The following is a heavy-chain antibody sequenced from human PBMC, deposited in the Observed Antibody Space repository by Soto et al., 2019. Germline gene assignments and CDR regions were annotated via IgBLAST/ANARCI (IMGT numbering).Heavy chain of an antibody. D-gene: IGHD1-7*01. CDR1: VDSVSSNSAA. Sequence: SQTLSLTCAISVDSVSSNSAAWNCIRQSPSRGLEWLGRTYYRSKWYNDYAVSVKSRITINPDTSKNQFSLQLNSVTPEDTAVYYCARANYERYYGMDVWGQGTTVTVSS. J-gene: IGHJ6*02. V-gene: IGHV6-1*01. CDR3: ARANYERYYGMDV. CDR2: TYYRSKWYN.